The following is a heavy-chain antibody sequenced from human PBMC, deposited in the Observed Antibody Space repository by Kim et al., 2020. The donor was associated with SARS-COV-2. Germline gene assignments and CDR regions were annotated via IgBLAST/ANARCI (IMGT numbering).Heavy chain of an antibody. Sequence: GGSLRLSCAASGFTFSSYAMSWVRQAPGKGLEWVSAISGSGGSTYYADSVKGRFTISRDNSKNTLYLQMNSLRAEDTAVYYCAKDSVRVILTGYEAPYNWFDPWGQGTLVTVSS. D-gene: IGHD3-9*01. CDR2: ISGSGGST. V-gene: IGHV3-23*01. J-gene: IGHJ5*02. CDR3: AKDSVRVILTGYEAPYNWFDP. CDR1: GFTFSSYA.